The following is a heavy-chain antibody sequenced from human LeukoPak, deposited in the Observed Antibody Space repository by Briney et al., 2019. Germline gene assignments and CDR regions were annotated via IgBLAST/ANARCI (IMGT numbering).Heavy chain of an antibody. Sequence: ASVKVSCKASGYTFTGYFVHWVRQAPGQGLQWMGWINPNTGGTNCAQKFQGRVTMTRDTSISTAYMELSRLRSDDTAVYYCARVPDTRRDGYNWGYYYYMDVWGKGTTVTVSS. V-gene: IGHV1-2*02. CDR3: ARVPDTRRDGYNWGYYYYMDV. CDR1: GYTFTGYF. J-gene: IGHJ6*03. CDR2: INPNTGGT. D-gene: IGHD5-24*01.